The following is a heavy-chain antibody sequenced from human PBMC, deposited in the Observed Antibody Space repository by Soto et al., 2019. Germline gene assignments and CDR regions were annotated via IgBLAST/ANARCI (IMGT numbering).Heavy chain of an antibody. CDR2: IIPMFGTA. D-gene: IGHD2-15*01. J-gene: IGHJ1*01. Sequence: QVQLVQSGPEVKKPGSSVKVSCKASGGTFSSNVFTWVRQAPGQGLEWMGGIIPMFGTANYAQKFQGIVTLIADESTSTVYMEVSSLRSEDTAVYYCARGSRDCSGGSCFPLPTAEYFRHWGQGTLVTVSS. CDR3: ARGSRDCSGGSCFPLPTAEYFRH. CDR1: GGTFSSNV. V-gene: IGHV1-69*01.